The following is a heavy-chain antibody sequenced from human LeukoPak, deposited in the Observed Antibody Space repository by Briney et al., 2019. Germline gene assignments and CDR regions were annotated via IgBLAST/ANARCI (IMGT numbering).Heavy chain of an antibody. CDR2: INTDGSST. J-gene: IGHJ4*02. V-gene: IGHV3-74*01. Sequence: GGALRHFCAASGVTFSSYWMNWGRQDPGKRLLWVSRINTDGSSTSYADSVKGRFTISRDNAKNTLYLQMNSLSAEDTAIYYCARSLRVAVAASYWGQGTLVTVSS. D-gene: IGHD6-19*01. CDR3: ARSLRVAVAASY. CDR1: GVTFSSYW.